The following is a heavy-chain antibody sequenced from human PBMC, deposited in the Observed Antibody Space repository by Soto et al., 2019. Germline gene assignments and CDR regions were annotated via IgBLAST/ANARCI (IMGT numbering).Heavy chain of an antibody. V-gene: IGHV4-59*01. Sequence: QVQLQESGPGLVKPSETLSLTCTVSGGSISSYYWSWIRQPPGKALEWIGYIYYSGSTNYNPSLKSRVTIAVDTSKNQFSLKLSSVTAADTAVYYCATLYGDYDNYQFDYWGQGTLVTVSS. CDR2: IYYSGST. J-gene: IGHJ4*02. CDR1: GGSISSYY. CDR3: ATLYGDYDNYQFDY. D-gene: IGHD4-17*01.